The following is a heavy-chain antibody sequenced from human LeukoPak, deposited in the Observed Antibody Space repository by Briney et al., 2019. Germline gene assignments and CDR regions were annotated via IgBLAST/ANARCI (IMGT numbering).Heavy chain of an antibody. D-gene: IGHD1-26*01. Sequence: PGGSLRLSCAASGFTFSSYGMHWVRQAPGKGLEWVAVISYDGSNKYYADSVKGRFTISRDNSKNTLYLQMNSLRAEDTAVYYCAKNSGSYSYTYLCDYWGQGTLVTVSS. J-gene: IGHJ4*02. V-gene: IGHV3-30*18. CDR1: GFTFSSYG. CDR3: AKNSGSYSYTYLCDY. CDR2: ISYDGSNK.